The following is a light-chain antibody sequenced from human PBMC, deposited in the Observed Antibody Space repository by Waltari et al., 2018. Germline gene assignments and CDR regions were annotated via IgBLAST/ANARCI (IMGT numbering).Light chain of an antibody. CDR1: QSLFYSANNKNY. Sequence: DVVMTQSPDFLAVSLGERATIHCKSSQSLFYSANNKNYFAWYQQKPGQPPKLPIYWASTRESGVPDRFSGSGSGTDFTLTISSLQAEDVAIYFCQQYYITPLSFGGGTRVEIK. CDR2: WAS. V-gene: IGKV4-1*01. J-gene: IGKJ4*01. CDR3: QQYYITPLS.